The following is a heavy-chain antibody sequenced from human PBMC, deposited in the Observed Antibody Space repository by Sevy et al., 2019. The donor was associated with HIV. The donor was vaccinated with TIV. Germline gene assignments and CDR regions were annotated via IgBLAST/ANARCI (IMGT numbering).Heavy chain of an antibody. CDR3: ARASRVTLILIVRIGWHFDL. V-gene: IGHV3-23*03. D-gene: IGHD3-22*01. Sequence: GGSLRLSCAASGFTFNNYAMNWVRQAPGKGLEWVSVISTDGSTYYADSVKGRFTISRDSSKNTLSLQMNSLRGEDTAVYYCARASRVTLILIVRIGWHFDLWGRGTLVTVSS. CDR2: ISTDGST. CDR1: GFTFNNYA. J-gene: IGHJ2*01.